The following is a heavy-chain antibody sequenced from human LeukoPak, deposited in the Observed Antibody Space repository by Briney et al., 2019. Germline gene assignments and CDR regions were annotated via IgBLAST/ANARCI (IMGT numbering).Heavy chain of an antibody. J-gene: IGHJ6*04. CDR2: ISWDGGST. CDR1: GFTFDDYA. D-gene: IGHD6-13*01. Sequence: GGSLRLSCAASGFTFDDYAMHWVRQAPGKGLEWVSLISWDGGSTYYADSVKGRFTISRDNSKNSLYLQMNSLRAEDTALYYCAKDSAGAAGSNYCYGMDVWGKGTTVTVSS. V-gene: IGHV3-43D*04. CDR3: AKDSAGAAGSNYCYGMDV.